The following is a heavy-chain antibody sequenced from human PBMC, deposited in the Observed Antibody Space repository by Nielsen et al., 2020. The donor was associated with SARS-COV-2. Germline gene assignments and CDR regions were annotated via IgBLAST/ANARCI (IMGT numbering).Heavy chain of an antibody. CDR1: GFTFSSYA. D-gene: IGHD4-23*01. V-gene: IGHV3-30*04. CDR3: ARDDYGGNLRSGMDV. CDR2: ISYDGSNK. J-gene: IGHJ6*02. Sequence: GESLKISCAASGFTFSSYAMHWVRQAPGKGLEWVAVISYDGSNKYYADSVKGRFTISRDYSKNTLYLQMNSLRAEDTAVYYCARDDYGGNLRSGMDVWGQGTTVTVSS.